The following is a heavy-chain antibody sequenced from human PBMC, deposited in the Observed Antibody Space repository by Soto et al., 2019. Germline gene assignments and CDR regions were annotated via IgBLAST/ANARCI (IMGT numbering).Heavy chain of an antibody. CDR3: ASHQGYSGSGPIEGAFDI. V-gene: IGHV3-33*01. D-gene: IGHD6-6*01. CDR1: GFTFSSYG. CDR2: IWYDGSNK. Sequence: QVQLVESGGGVVQPGRSLRLSCAASGFTFSSYGMHWVRQAPGKGLEWVAVIWYDGSNKYYADSVKGRFTISRDNSKNTLYLQMNSLRAEDTAVYYCASHQGYSGSGPIEGAFDIWGQGTMVTVSS. J-gene: IGHJ3*02.